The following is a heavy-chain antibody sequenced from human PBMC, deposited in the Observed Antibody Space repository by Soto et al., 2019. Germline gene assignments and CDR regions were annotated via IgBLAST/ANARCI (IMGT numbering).Heavy chain of an antibody. CDR1: GGSISSGDYY. Sequence: QVQLQESGPGLVKPSQTLSLTCTVSGGSISSGDYYWSWIRQPPGKGLEWIGYIYYRGSTYYNPSLKSRVTISVDTSKNQYSLKLSSVTAADTAVYYCARDPRGQLWSRGWFDPWGQGTLVTVSA. V-gene: IGHV4-30-4*01. CDR3: ARDPRGQLWSRGWFDP. CDR2: IYYRGST. J-gene: IGHJ5*02. D-gene: IGHD5-18*01.